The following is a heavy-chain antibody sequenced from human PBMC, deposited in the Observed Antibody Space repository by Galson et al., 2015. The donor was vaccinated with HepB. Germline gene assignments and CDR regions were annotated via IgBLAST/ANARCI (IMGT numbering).Heavy chain of an antibody. CDR2: FSGYDGST. J-gene: IGHJ6*02. D-gene: IGHD1-1*01. V-gene: IGHV1-18*01. Sequence: QSGAEVKKPGTSVKVSCKASGYSFSNYGLSWIRQAPGPGLEWMGWFSGYDGSTNYAQKFQGRVTMTADASTGTAYLELRNLRSDDTAVYYCTRDSRLELRLNKYFSYGMDGWGQGSAVTVSS. CDR3: TRDSRLELRLNKYFSYGMDG. CDR1: GYSFSNYG.